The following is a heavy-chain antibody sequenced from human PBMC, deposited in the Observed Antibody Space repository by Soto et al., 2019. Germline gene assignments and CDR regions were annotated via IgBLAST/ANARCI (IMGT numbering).Heavy chain of an antibody. Sequence: GGSLRLSCSASGFTFSSYAMHWVRQAPGKGLEYVSAISSNGGSTYYADSVKGRFTISRDNSKNTLYLQMSSLRAEDTAVYYCVKALIWGYSYGWGDYMDVWGKGTTVTVSS. CDR2: ISSNGGST. J-gene: IGHJ6*03. CDR1: GFTFSSYA. V-gene: IGHV3-64D*09. CDR3: VKALIWGYSYGWGDYMDV. D-gene: IGHD5-18*01.